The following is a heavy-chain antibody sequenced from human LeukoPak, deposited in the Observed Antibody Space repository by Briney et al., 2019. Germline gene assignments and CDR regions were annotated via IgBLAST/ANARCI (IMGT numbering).Heavy chain of an antibody. CDR3: ARGGMSTYYDSGGYFSY. CDR2: VSYSGDT. D-gene: IGHD3-22*01. Sequence: ASQTLSLTCTVSGGSISSYYWSWIRQPPGKGLEWIGYVSYSGDTNYNPSLRSRVTMSVDTSKSQFSLKLSSVTAADTAVYFCARGGMSTYYDSGGYFSYWGQGAPVTVSS. V-gene: IGHV4-59*01. J-gene: IGHJ4*02. CDR1: GGSISSYY.